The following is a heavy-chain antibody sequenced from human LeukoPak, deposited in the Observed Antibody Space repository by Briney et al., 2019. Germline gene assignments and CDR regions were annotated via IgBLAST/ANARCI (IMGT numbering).Heavy chain of an antibody. CDR1: GYTFTDNY. V-gene: IGHV1-2*02. Sequence: ASVKVSCKASGYTFTDNYMHWVRQAPGQGLECMGWINPNSGGTNYAQKFRGRVTMTRDTSISTAYMELSRLTFDDTAIYYCARERRSGGSCYATVDYWGQGTLVTVSS. D-gene: IGHD2-15*01. CDR2: INPNSGGT. J-gene: IGHJ4*02. CDR3: ARERRSGGSCYATVDY.